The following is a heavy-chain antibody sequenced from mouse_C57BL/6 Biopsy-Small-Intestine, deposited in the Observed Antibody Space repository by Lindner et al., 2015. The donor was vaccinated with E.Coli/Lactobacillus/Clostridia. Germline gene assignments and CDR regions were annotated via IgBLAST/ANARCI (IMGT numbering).Heavy chain of an antibody. Sequence: VQLQESGAELAKPGASVRLSCKASGYTFTSYWMHWIKQRPGQGLEWIGFINPASGNSKYNQKFKDKATLTADRSSSTAYMQLSSLTNEDSAVYYCARPSYYDYDGGGYFDCWGQGTTLTVSS. J-gene: IGHJ2*01. CDR1: GYTFTSYW. V-gene: IGHV1-7*01. D-gene: IGHD2-4*01. CDR2: INPASGNS. CDR3: ARPSYYDYDGGGYFDC.